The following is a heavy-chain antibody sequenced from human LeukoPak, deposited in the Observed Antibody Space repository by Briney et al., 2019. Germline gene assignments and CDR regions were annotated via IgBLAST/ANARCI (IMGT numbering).Heavy chain of an antibody. Sequence: GGSLRLSCAVSGFTFSSYAMRWVRQAPGRGLVWVSAMCGSGGSTYDADSVKGRFTISRDNSKNTMYLQMNSLRAEGTAVYYCAKGLRSTDYMGVWGKGTTVTVSS. J-gene: IGHJ6*03. D-gene: IGHD2-2*01. V-gene: IGHV3-23*01. CDR1: GFTFSSYA. CDR3: AKGLRSTDYMGV. CDR2: MCGSGGST.